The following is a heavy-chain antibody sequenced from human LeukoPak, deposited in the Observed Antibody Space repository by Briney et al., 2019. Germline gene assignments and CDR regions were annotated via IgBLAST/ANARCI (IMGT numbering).Heavy chain of an antibody. D-gene: IGHD5-12*01. J-gene: IGHJ5*02. CDR3: ARYRLGPNLPNPVYSGYDTFENWFDP. CDR1: GGSISSYY. V-gene: IGHV4-59*12. Sequence: SETLSLTCTVSGGSISSYYWSWIRQPPGKGLEWIGYIYYSGSTNYNPSLKSRVTMSVDTSKNQSSLKLSSVTAADTAVYYCARYRLGPNLPNPVYSGYDTFENWFDPWGQGTLVTVSS. CDR2: IYYSGST.